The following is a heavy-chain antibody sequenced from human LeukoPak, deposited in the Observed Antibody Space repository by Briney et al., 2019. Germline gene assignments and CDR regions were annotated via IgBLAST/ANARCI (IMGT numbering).Heavy chain of an antibody. CDR1: GFDLNTYE. Sequence: GGSLRLSCPASGFDLNTYEMNWVRQAPGKGLEWITDNTISSHTKNYADSVKGRFTISRDNAGTSLYLQMSSVTDEDTGVYYCARGDPHADLWGQGTLVTVSS. V-gene: IGHV3-48*03. CDR3: ARGDPHADL. CDR2: NTISSHTK. J-gene: IGHJ5*02.